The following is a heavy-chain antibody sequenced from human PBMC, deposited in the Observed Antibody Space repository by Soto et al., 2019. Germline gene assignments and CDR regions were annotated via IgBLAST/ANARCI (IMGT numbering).Heavy chain of an antibody. D-gene: IGHD3-22*01. V-gene: IGHV3-30-3*01. CDR3: ARVRQPSYYDSSGMSWFDP. J-gene: IGHJ5*02. CDR1: GFTFSSYS. CDR2: ISYDGSNK. Sequence: QVQLVESGGGVVQPGRSLRLSCAASGFTFSSYSMHWVRQAPGKGLEWVAVISYDGSNKYYADSVKGRFTISRDNSKNTVYLQMNSLRAEDTAVYYCARVRQPSYYDSSGMSWFDPWGQGTLVTVSS.